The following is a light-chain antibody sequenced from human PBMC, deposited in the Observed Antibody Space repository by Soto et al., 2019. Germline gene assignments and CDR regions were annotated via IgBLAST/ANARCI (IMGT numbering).Light chain of an antibody. CDR3: QQYGSSPRT. CDR2: GAS. V-gene: IGKV3-20*01. J-gene: IGKJ1*01. Sequence: EIVLTQSPAILSVSPGERATLSCRASQGISRSLAWYQQKPGQAPRLLIDGASNRATGIPARFSGSGSGTDFTLTISRLEPEDFAVYYCQQYGSSPRTFGQGTKVDIK. CDR1: QGISRS.